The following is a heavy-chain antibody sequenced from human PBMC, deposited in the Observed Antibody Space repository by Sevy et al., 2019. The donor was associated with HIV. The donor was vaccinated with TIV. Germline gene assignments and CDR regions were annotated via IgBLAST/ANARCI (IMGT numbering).Heavy chain of an antibody. CDR1: EFTFNNAW. Sequence: GGSLRLSCAASEFTFNNAWMSWVRQAPGKGLEWVGHIKSKIDGGKTDYAAHVQGRFTISRDDSKNTLYLQMNSLKTEDTAVYFCTTSPLVQGVPWGQGTQVTVSS. V-gene: IGHV3-15*01. CDR3: TTSPLVQGVP. J-gene: IGHJ5*02. CDR2: IKSKIDGGKT. D-gene: IGHD3-10*01.